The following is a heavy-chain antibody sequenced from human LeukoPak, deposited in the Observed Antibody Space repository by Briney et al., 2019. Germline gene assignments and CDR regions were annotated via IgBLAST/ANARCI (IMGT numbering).Heavy chain of an antibody. CDR3: ASEAPPGRYDSSGQLDY. CDR1: GVSISSGGYY. V-gene: IGHV4-31*03. J-gene: IGHJ4*02. Sequence: SQTLSLTCTVSGVSISSGGYYCSWSRQHPGKGLEWSGYSYYSGSTYYNPSLNSRITIAVDTSKNQFPLRLVSVTSADTRGYYCASEAPPGRYDSSGQLDYWGKGTLVTVSS. CDR2: SYYSGST. D-gene: IGHD3-22*01.